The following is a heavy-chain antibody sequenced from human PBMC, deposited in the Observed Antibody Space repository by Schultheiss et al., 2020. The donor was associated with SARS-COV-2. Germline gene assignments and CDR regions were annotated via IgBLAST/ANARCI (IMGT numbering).Heavy chain of an antibody. Sequence: ASVKVSCKASGYTFTSYDINWVRQATGQGLEWMGWMNPNSGNTGYAQKFQGRVTMTRNTSISTAYMELSSLRSDDTAVYYCARAAAGMGYYYYYGMDVWGQGTTVTVSS. CDR3: ARAAAGMGYYYYYGMDV. CDR2: MNPNSGNT. CDR1: GYTFTSYD. V-gene: IGHV1-8*01. J-gene: IGHJ6*02. D-gene: IGHD6-13*01.